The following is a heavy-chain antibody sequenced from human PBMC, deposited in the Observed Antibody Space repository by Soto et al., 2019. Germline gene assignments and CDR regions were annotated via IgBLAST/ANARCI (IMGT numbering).Heavy chain of an antibody. D-gene: IGHD3-22*01. V-gene: IGHV3-30-3*01. J-gene: IGHJ5*02. CDR2: ISYDGSNK. CDR3: ARDSGMYYYDSSGYEWFDP. CDR1: GFTFSSYA. Sequence: QVQLVESGGGVVQPGRSLRLSCAASGFTFSSYAMHWVRQAPGKGLEWVAVISYDGSNKYYADSVKGRFTISRDNSKNTLYLQMNILRAEDTAVYYCARDSGMYYYDSSGYEWFDPWGQGTLVTVSS.